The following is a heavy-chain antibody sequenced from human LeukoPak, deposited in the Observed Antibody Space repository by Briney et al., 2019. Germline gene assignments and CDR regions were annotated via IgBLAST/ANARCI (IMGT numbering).Heavy chain of an antibody. V-gene: IGHV3-33*01. D-gene: IGHD3-22*01. CDR2: IWYDGSNK. Sequence: PGGSLRLSCAASGFTFSSYGMHWVRQAPGKGLEWVAVIWYDGSNKYYADSVKGRFTISRDNSKNTLYLQMNSLRAEDTAVYYCARDSDSSGYRYFDLWSRGTLVTVSS. J-gene: IGHJ2*01. CDR1: GFTFSSYG. CDR3: ARDSDSSGYRYFDL.